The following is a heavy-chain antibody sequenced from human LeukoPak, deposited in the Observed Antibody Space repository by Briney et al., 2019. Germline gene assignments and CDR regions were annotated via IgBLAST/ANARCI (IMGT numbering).Heavy chain of an antibody. CDR2: FYYSGSA. J-gene: IGHJ3*02. CDR1: GGSISSSSYY. Sequence: SETLSLTCTVSGGSISSSSYYWGWIRQPPGKGLEWIGTFYYSGSASYNPSLKSRVTISVGTSKSQFSLRLSSVTAADTAVYYCASSVIISFGGPVVVGVVDIWGQGTLVTVSS. V-gene: IGHV4-39*07. D-gene: IGHD3-16*01. CDR3: ASSVIISFGGPVVVGVVDI.